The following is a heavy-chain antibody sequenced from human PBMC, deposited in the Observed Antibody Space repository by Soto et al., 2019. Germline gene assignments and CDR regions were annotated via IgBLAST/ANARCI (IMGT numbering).Heavy chain of an antibody. CDR1: GFTFSSYW. D-gene: IGHD6-13*01. Sequence: EVQLVESGGGLVQPGGSLRLSCAASGFTFSSYWMHWVHQAPGKGLVWVSRINSDGSRTNYADSVKGRFTISRDNAKNTLYLQMNSLRAEDTAVYYCARGLAGTNGMDVWGQGTTVTVSS. J-gene: IGHJ6*02. CDR2: INSDGSRT. V-gene: IGHV3-74*01. CDR3: ARGLAGTNGMDV.